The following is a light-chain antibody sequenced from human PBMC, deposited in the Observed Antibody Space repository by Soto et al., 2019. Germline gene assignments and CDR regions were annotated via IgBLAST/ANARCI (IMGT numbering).Light chain of an antibody. CDR1: QSLLNSNGYNY. V-gene: IGKV2-28*01. CDR2: LGS. J-gene: IGKJ1*01. Sequence: DIVMTQSPLSLPVTPGEPASISCRSSQSLLNSNGYNYLDWYLQKPGQSPQLLIYLGSNRASGVPGRFSGTESGTDFTLKISSVEAEDVGVYHCMQALTAPPTFGQGTKVEIK. CDR3: MQALTAPPT.